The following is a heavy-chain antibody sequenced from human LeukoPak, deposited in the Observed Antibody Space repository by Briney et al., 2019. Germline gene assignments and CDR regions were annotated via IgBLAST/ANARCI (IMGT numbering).Heavy chain of an antibody. D-gene: IGHD4/OR15-4a*01. V-gene: IGHV1-18*01. Sequence: ASVKVSCKASGYTFTSYGISWVRQAPGQGLEWMGWISAYNGNTNYAQKLQGRVTMTTDTSTSTAYMELSSLRSEDTAVYYCASGYLTKYYFDYCGQGTLVTVSS. CDR3: ASGYLTKYYFDY. CDR1: GYTFTSYG. CDR2: ISAYNGNT. J-gene: IGHJ4*02.